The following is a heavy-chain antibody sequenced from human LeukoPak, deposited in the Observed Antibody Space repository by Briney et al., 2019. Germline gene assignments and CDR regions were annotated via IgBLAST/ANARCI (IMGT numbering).Heavy chain of an antibody. CDR3: AKEWDTIFGDAFDI. D-gene: IGHD3-3*01. Sequence: GGSLRLSCAVYGFTFTDYWMNWVRQAPGKGLEWVASIRQDGGEKYYVDSVKGRFTISRDNAKNSLYLQMNSLRAEDTAVYYCAKEWDTIFGDAFDIWGQGTMVTVSS. J-gene: IGHJ3*02. V-gene: IGHV3-7*03. CDR1: GFTFTDYW. CDR2: IRQDGGEK.